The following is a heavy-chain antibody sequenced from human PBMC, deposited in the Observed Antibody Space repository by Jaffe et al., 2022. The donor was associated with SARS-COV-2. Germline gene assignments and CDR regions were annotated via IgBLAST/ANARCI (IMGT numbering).Heavy chain of an antibody. J-gene: IGHJ4*02. D-gene: IGHD6-13*01. CDR3: ARSHSSSWVPFDC. CDR1: GGSINSTLYY. CDR2: VFYSGSS. V-gene: IGHV4-39*01. Sequence: QLQLQESGPGLVKPSETLSLTCTVSGGSINSTLYYWGWIRQPPGKGLEWIGGVFYSGSSLYNPSLKSRVTMSVDTSRNQFSLKLSSVTDADTAVYYCARSHSSSWVPFDCWGQGTLVTVSS.